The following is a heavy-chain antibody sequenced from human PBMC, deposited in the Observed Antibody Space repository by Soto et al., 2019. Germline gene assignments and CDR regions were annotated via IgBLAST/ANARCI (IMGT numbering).Heavy chain of an antibody. CDR3: ARDLSLRMFGYSGLG. CDR2: ISYDGSNK. CDR1: GFTFSSYA. J-gene: IGHJ4*02. D-gene: IGHD5-12*01. Sequence: GESLKISCAASGFTFSSYAMHWVRQAPGKGLEWVAVISYDGSNKYYADSVKGRFTISRDNSKNTLYLQMNSLRAEDTAVYYCARDLSLRMFGYSGLGWGQGTLVTVSS. V-gene: IGHV3-30-3*01.